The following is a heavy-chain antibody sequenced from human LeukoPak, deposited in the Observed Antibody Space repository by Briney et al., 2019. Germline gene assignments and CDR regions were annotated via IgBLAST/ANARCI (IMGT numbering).Heavy chain of an antibody. V-gene: IGHV1-18*01. CDR2: ISAHNNT. D-gene: IGHD6-19*01. CDR3: AQGSGWYDF. J-gene: IGHJ5*01. CDR1: GYSFTIYG. Sequence: ASVTVSFTSSGYSFTIYGMTWVRQAPGQGLEWIGWISAHNNTNYAQKLQGRVTITTDTSTSTAYMELRSLRSDDTAVYYCAQGSGWYDFWGQGTLVTVSS.